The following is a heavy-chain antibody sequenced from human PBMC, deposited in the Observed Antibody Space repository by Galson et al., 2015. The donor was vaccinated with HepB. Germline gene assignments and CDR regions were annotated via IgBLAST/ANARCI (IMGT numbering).Heavy chain of an antibody. J-gene: IGHJ4*02. V-gene: IGHV5-10-1*01. D-gene: IGHD3-10*01. CDR2: IAPSDSYT. CDR1: GYSFTSYW. CDR3: ARLFSGSYYNPDVF. Sequence: QSGAEVKKPGESLRISCKGSGYSFTSYWIGWARQMPGKGLEWMGRIAPSDSYTNYSPSFQGHVTISADKSISTAYLQWSSLKASDTAMSYCARLFSGSYYNPDVFWGQGTLVTVSS.